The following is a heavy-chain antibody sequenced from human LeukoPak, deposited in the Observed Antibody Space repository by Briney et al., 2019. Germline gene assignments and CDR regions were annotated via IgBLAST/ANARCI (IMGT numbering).Heavy chain of an antibody. D-gene: IGHD1/OR15-1a*01. CDR3: ARSIIGTRSKFDY. Sequence: SEALSLTCTVSGGSISSYYWSWIRQPPGKGLEWIGYVYYSGSTNYNPSLKSRVTISVDTSKNHFSLKLSSVTAADTAVYSCARSIIGTRSKFDYWGQGTLVTVSS. V-gene: IGHV4-59*08. CDR1: GGSISSYY. J-gene: IGHJ4*02. CDR2: VYYSGST.